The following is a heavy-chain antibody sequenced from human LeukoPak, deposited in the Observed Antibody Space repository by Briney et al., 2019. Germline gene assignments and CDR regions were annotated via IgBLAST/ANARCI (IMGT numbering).Heavy chain of an antibody. J-gene: IGHJ4*02. V-gene: IGHV1-18*01. CDR2: ISAYNGNT. Sequence: GASVKVSCKASGGTFSSYAISWVRQAPGQGLEWMGWISAYNGNTNYAQKLQGRVTMTTDTSTSTAYMELRSLRSDDTAVYYCARDPDPTVTTWNDYWGQGTLVTVSS. CDR3: ARDPDPTVTTWNDY. D-gene: IGHD4-17*01. CDR1: GGTFSSYA.